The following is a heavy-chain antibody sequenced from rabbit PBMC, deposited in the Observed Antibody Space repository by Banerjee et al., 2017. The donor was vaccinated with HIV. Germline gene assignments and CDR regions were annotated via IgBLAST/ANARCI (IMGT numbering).Heavy chain of an antibody. Sequence: QEQLKESGGDLVKPEGSLTLTCTASGFSFSNKYVMCWVRQAPGKGLEWIACINTSSGNIVYATWAKGRFTISKTSWTTVTLQMTSLTAADTATYFCARGIRWLGWAAEYYFNLWGPGTLVTVS. CDR1: GFSFSNKYV. J-gene: IGHJ4*01. V-gene: IGHV1S45*01. CDR2: INTSSGNI. D-gene: IGHD4-1*01. CDR3: ARGIRWLGWAAEYYFNL.